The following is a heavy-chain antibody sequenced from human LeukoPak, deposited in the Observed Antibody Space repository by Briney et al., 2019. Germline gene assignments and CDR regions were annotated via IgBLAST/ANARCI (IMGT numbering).Heavy chain of an antibody. CDR1: GDTFTGYY. V-gene: IGHV1-2*02. D-gene: IGHD1-1*01. CDR2: INPNRGGT. J-gene: IGHJ6*03. Sequence: GSVSVSCMTSGDTFTGYYMHWVRQAPGQGVEGMGWINPNRGGTNYTQKLEGRDTMTRDPSITTAYMELRRLRSDDTALYYCARATGSVDYYYMDVWGKGTTVTVSS. CDR3: ARATGSVDYYYMDV.